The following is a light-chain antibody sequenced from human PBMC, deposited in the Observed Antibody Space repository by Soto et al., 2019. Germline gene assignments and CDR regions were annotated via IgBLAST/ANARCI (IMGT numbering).Light chain of an antibody. CDR2: STD. V-gene: IGLV7-43*01. CDR1: TGAVTSGYY. Sequence: QTVVTQEPSLTVSPGGRVTLTCASSTGAVTSGYYPNWVQQKPGQTPRALIYSTDNKLSWTPARFSVSLLGGKAALTLSGAQPEDESEYYCLLYFFGYVVFGGGINLTVL. J-gene: IGLJ2*01. CDR3: LLYFFGYVV.